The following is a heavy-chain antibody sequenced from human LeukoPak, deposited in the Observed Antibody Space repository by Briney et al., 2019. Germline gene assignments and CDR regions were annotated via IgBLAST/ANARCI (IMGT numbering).Heavy chain of an antibody. Sequence: GGSLRLSCAAPGFTFSSYAMHWVRQAPGKGLEYVSAISSNGGSTYYANSVKGRFTISRDNSKNTLYLQMGSLRAEDMAVYYCARDPGSSSSFHFDYWGQGTLVTVSS. J-gene: IGHJ4*02. CDR2: ISSNGGST. V-gene: IGHV3-64*01. D-gene: IGHD6-6*01. CDR3: ARDPGSSSSFHFDY. CDR1: GFTFSSYA.